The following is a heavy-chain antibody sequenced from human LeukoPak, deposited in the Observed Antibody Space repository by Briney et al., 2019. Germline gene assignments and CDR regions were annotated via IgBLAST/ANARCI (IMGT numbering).Heavy chain of an antibody. V-gene: IGHV4-34*01. CDR1: GGSISSGGYS. J-gene: IGHJ4*02. CDR3: ARDGYNRTIDY. D-gene: IGHD5-24*01. CDR2: INHSGST. Sequence: SETLSLTCAVSGGSISSGGYSWSWIRQPPGKGLEWIGEINHSGSTNYNPSLKSRVTISVDTSKNQFSLKLSSVTAADTAVYYCARDGYNRTIDYWGQGTLVTVSS.